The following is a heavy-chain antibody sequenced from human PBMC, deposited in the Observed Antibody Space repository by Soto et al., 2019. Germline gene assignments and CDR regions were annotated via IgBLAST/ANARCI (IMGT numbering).Heavy chain of an antibody. CDR2: ISSTTNYI. V-gene: IGHV3-21*01. CDR1: GFTFSRYS. J-gene: IGHJ4*02. CDR3: ARESEDLTSNFDY. Sequence: AGSLRLSCAASGFTFSRYSMNWVRQAPGKGLEWVSSISSTTNYIYYADSMKGRFTVSRDNAKNSVYLDMNSLSAEDTAVYYCARESEDLTSNFDYWGQGTPVTVSS.